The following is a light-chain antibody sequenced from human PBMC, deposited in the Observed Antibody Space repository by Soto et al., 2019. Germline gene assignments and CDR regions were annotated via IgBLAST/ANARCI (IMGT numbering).Light chain of an antibody. J-gene: IGKJ1*01. CDR3: QQYNNWPPTWT. Sequence: EIVITQSPASLSLSPGEIATLSLSASQSVSSNLAWYQQKPGQAPRLLIYGASTRATGIPARFSGSGSGTEFTLTISSLQSEDFAVYYCQQYNNWPPTWTFGQGTKVDIK. CDR2: GAS. V-gene: IGKV3-15*01. CDR1: QSVSSN.